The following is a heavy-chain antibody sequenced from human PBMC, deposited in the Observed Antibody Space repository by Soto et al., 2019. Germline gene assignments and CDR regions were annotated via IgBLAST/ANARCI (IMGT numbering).Heavy chain of an antibody. CDR1: GVTFSSYA. V-gene: IGHV3-13*04. Sequence: EVQLVESGGGLVQPGGSLRLSCAASGVTFSSYAMPWAGQATGKGLEWVSAIGTAGDTYYPGSVKGRFTISRENAKNSLYLQMNSLRAGDTAVYYCARDSGGSYDYWGQGTLVTVSS. CDR2: IGTAGDT. D-gene: IGHD1-26*01. CDR3: ARDSGGSYDY. J-gene: IGHJ4*02.